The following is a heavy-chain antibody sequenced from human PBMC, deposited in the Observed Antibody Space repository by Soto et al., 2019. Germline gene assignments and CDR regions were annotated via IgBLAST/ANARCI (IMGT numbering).Heavy chain of an antibody. Sequence: SETLSLTCAVSGTSISSSNWWSWVRQPPGKGLEWIGEIYHSGSTNYNPSFKSRVSISVDKSKNQFSLRLSSVTAADTAVYYCARGASSSWLRIFHHWGQGTLVTVSS. V-gene: IGHV4-4*02. CDR1: GTSISSSNW. CDR2: IYHSGST. CDR3: ARGASSSWLRIFHH. J-gene: IGHJ1*01. D-gene: IGHD6-13*01.